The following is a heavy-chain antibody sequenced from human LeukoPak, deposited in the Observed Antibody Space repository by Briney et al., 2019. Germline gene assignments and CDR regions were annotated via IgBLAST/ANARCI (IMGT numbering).Heavy chain of an antibody. J-gene: IGHJ4*02. V-gene: IGHV4-34*01. CDR2: INHSGST. Sequence: SETLSLTCAVYGGSFSGYYWSWIRQPPGKGLEWIGEINHSGSTNYNPSLKSRVTISVDTSKNQFSQKLSSVTAADTAVYYCARGHLPDYYYDSSGYYSPFDYWGQGTLVTVSS. CDR3: ARGHLPDYYYDSSGYYSPFDY. D-gene: IGHD3-22*01. CDR1: GGSFSGYY.